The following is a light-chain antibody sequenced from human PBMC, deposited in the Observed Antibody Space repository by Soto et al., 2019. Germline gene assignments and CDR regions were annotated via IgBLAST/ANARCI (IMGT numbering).Light chain of an antibody. V-gene: IGKV1-5*01. Sequence: DIQMTQSPPTLSASVGDRVTITCRASQSIRNYLAWYQQMPGKAPKLLIYGASSLQSGVPSRFSGSGSGTEFTLTISSLQPDDFATYFCHHHNSYSQTFGQGTKVEIK. J-gene: IGKJ1*01. CDR1: QSIRNY. CDR2: GAS. CDR3: HHHNSYSQT.